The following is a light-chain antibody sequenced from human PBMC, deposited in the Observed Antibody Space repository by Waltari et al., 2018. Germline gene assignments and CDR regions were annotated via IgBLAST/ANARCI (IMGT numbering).Light chain of an antibody. CDR2: WAS. J-gene: IGKJ4*01. Sequence: DIVMTQSPDSLAVSLGERATINCKSSQSVLYSSNNKDYLAWYQQKPGQPPKLLIYWASTRKSGVPDRFRGSGSETEFTLTISSLQAEDVAVYYCQQYYGTPLTFGGGTKVEVK. CDR3: QQYYGTPLT. V-gene: IGKV4-1*01. CDR1: QSVLYSSNNKDY.